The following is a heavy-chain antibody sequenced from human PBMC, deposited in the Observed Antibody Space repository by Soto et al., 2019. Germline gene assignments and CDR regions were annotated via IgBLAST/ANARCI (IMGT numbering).Heavy chain of an antibody. D-gene: IGHD3-10*01. J-gene: IGHJ6*02. CDR2: LHSGGDT. Sequence: EVQLVESGGGLVQPGGSLGLSCVASGIPVSSNYMTWVRQAPGKGLEWVSVLHSGGDTYYANSVKGRFTISRHDSTNTVFLQMTSRTAEDTAVYYCARDGPYYYASRMDVWGQGTTVTVSS. CDR3: ARDGPYYYASRMDV. CDR1: GIPVSSNY. V-gene: IGHV3-53*04.